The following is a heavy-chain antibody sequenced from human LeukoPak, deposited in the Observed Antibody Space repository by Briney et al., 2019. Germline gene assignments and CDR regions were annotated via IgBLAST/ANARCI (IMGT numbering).Heavy chain of an antibody. D-gene: IGHD2-21*02. V-gene: IGHV3-64*01. CDR1: GFTFSNYA. Sequence: GGSLRLSCAASGFTFSNYAMHWVRQAPGKGLEYVSAISSNGGSTYYANSVKGRFTISRDNSKNTLYLQMGSLRAEDMAVYYCARDLRLKELAYCGGDCLDYWGQGTLVTVSS. J-gene: IGHJ4*02. CDR3: ARDLRLKELAYCGGDCLDY. CDR2: ISSNGGST.